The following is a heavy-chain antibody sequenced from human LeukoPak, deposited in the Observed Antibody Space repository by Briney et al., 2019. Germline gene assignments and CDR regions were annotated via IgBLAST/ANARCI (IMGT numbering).Heavy chain of an antibody. CDR1: VGTFSSYA. CDR2: IIPIFGTA. V-gene: IGHV1-69*06. CDR3: ARDHPRLGFDY. J-gene: IGHJ4*02. D-gene: IGHD6-19*01. Sequence: SVNVSCKASVGTFSSYAISWVRQAPGQGLEWMGRIIPIFGTANYAQKFQGRVTITADKSTSTAYMELSSLRSEDTAVYYCARDHPRLGFDYWGQGTLVTVSS.